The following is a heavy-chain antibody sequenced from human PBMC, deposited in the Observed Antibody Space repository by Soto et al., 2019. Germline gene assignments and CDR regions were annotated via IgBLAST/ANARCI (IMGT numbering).Heavy chain of an antibody. CDR2: IYYSGST. CDR1: GGSISSYY. V-gene: IGHV4-59*01. D-gene: IGHD3-16*01. CDR3: AGGLRPDACDI. Sequence: LETLSLTCTVSGGSISSYYWSWIRQPPGKALEWIGYIYYSGSTNYNPSLKSRVTISVDTSKNQFSLKLSSVSAGDRAVYYCAGGLRPDACDIWGQGTMVTVS. J-gene: IGHJ3*02.